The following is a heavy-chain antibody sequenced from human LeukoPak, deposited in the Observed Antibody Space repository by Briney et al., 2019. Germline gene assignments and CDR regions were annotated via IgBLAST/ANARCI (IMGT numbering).Heavy chain of an antibody. J-gene: IGHJ6*03. V-gene: IGHV4-4*07. CDR3: ARDFYDYVWGSYRYYYYYMDV. CDR1: GGSISSYY. Sequence: PSETLSLTCTVSGGSISSYYWSWIRQPAGKGLEWIGRIYTSGSTNYNPSLKSRVTMSVDTSKNQFSLKLSSVTAADTAVYYCARDFYDYVWGSYRYYYYYMDVWGKGTTVTISS. CDR2: IYTSGST. D-gene: IGHD3-16*02.